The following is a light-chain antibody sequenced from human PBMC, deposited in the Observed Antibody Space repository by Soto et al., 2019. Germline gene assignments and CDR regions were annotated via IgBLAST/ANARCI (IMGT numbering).Light chain of an antibody. J-gene: IGLJ1*01. CDR3: SSFTSSMTNV. V-gene: IGLV2-14*02. CDR2: EVS. CDR1: SSVVGSYNL. Sequence: QSALTQPASVSGSPGQSITISCTGTSSVVGSYNLVSWYQQHPGKAPKLMIYEVSKRPSGVSYRLSGSKSGNTASLTISGLQAADEADYFCSSFTSSMTNVFGSGTKVTVL.